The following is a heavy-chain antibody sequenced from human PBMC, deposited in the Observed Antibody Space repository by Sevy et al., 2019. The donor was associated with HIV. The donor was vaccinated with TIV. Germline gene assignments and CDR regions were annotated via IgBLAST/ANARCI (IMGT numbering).Heavy chain of an antibody. CDR3: ARDLVIPATTDYFYYGMDV. V-gene: IGHV3-21*01. D-gene: IGHD2-15*01. CDR1: GFTIRTYN. Sequence: GGSLRLSCAASGFTIRTYNMNWVRQAPGKGLEWVASISSSSTYIYYADSVKGRFTISRDNAKNSLYLQMSSLRAEDTAVYYCARDLVIPATTDYFYYGMDVWGQGTTVTVSS. J-gene: IGHJ6*02. CDR2: ISSSSTYI.